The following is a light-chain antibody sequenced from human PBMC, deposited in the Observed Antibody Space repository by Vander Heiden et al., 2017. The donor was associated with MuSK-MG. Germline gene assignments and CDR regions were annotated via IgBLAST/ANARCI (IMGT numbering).Light chain of an antibody. Sequence: QSALTQPASVSGSPGQSITISCTGTSSDVGGYDYVSWYQQHPGKAPKLIIFDVSNRPSGVANRFSGSKSDNTASLTTTGLQAEDEADYYCGSYASSTTLPGLGTGTKVTVL. V-gene: IGLV2-14*01. J-gene: IGLJ1*01. CDR3: GSYASSTTLPG. CDR1: SSDVGGYDY. CDR2: DVS.